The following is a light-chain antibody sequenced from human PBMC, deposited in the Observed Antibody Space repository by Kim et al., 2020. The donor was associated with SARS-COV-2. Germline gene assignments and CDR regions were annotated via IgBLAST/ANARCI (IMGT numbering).Light chain of an antibody. CDR3: QQYGSTRLT. J-gene: IGKJ5*01. V-gene: IGKV3-20*01. CDR1: ESVSSSY. Sequence: EIVLTQSPGILSLSPGESVTLSCRASESVSSSYLAWYQQKSGQAPRLLIYAASSRATGIPDRFSGRGSGTAFILTISRVEPEDSAVYYCQQYGSTRLTFGQGIRLEIK. CDR2: AAS.